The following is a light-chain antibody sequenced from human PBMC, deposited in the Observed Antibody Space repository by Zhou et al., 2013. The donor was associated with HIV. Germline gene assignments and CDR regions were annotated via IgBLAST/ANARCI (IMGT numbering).Light chain of an antibody. CDR1: QDVGKW. Sequence: DIQMTQSPSSVSASVGDRITITCRASQDVGKWLAWYQQKPGKAPKLLIYGASSLHGGVPSRFSGGGSGTDFTLSISSVEPEDFAIYYCQQANSFPSTFGQGTRLDIK. J-gene: IGKJ5*01. CDR2: GAS. V-gene: IGKV1D-12*01. CDR3: QQANSFPST.